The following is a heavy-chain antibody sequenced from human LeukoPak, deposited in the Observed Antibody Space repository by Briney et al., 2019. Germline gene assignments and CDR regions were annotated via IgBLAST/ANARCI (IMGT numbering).Heavy chain of an antibody. D-gene: IGHD4-11*01. CDR3: AKDIQRGFHYTNSLDS. Sequence: GESLRLSCVASGFMFSHHGMHWVRQAPGKGLEWVAVIWSDGTNKFYSDSVKGRFAISRDNSNGMVYLQMNGLRVDDTALYYCAKDIQRGFHYTNSLDSWGQGTLVIVSS. J-gene: IGHJ4*02. CDR1: GFMFSHHG. CDR2: IWSDGTNK. V-gene: IGHV3-33*06.